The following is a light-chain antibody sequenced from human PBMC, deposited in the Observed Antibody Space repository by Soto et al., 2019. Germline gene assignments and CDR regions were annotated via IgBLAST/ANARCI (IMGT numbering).Light chain of an antibody. V-gene: IGKV3-11*01. CDR2: DAS. CDR3: QQRSNLPFT. CDR1: QSVSSY. Sequence: EIVLTQSPATLSLSPGERATLSCRASQSVSSYLAWYQQKPGQAPRLLIYDASNRATGIPARFSGSGSGTDFTLTISSLEPEDFAVYYCQQRSNLPFTFGPGTTVDIK. J-gene: IGKJ3*01.